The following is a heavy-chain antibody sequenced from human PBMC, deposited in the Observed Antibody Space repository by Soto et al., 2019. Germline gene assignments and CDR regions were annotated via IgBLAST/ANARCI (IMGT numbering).Heavy chain of an antibody. CDR2: IIPILGIA. V-gene: IGHV1-69*02. CDR1: GGTFSSYT. D-gene: IGHD3-10*01. J-gene: IGHJ4*02. CDR3: AILWFGEIRLDY. Sequence: QVQLVQSGAEVKKPGSSVKVSCKASGGTFSSYTISWVRQAPGQGLEWMGRIIPILGIANYAQKFQGRVTITADKSTSTAYMELSSLRSEDTAVYYCAILWFGEIRLDYWGQGTLVTVPS.